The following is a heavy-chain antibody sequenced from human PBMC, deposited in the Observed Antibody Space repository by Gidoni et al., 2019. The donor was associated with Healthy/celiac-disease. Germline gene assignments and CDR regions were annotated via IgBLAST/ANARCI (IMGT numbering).Heavy chain of an antibody. Sequence: QVQLQQWGAGLLKPSETLSLTCAVYGGSFSGYYWSWIRQPPGKGLEWIGEINHSGSTNYNPSLKSRVTISVDTSKNQFSLKLSSVTAADTAVYYCASSGGGSIFDYWGQGTLVTVSS. J-gene: IGHJ4*02. CDR2: INHSGST. CDR1: GGSFSGYY. V-gene: IGHV4-34*01. D-gene: IGHD3-16*01. CDR3: ASSGGGSIFDY.